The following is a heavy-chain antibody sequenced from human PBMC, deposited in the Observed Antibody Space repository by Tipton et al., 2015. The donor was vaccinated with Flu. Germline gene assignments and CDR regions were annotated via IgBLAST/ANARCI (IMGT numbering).Heavy chain of an antibody. CDR2: ISYSGST. CDR3: ARRPDSSGWYSILYFDL. Sequence: TLSLTCTVSGDSISPYYWSWIRQPPGKGLEWIGYISYSGSTNYNPSLKSRVTISVDTSRSQFSLKVTSVTAADTAVYYCARRPDSSGWYSILYFDLWGRGPLVTVSS. V-gene: IGHV4-59*01. D-gene: IGHD6-19*01. CDR1: GDSISPYY. J-gene: IGHJ2*01.